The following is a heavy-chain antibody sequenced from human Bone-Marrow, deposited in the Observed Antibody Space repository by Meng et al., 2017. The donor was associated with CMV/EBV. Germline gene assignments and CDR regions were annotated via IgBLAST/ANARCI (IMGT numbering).Heavy chain of an antibody. V-gene: IGHV4-34*01. CDR2: INHSGST. J-gene: IGHJ4*02. Sequence: GSLRLSCAVYGGSFSGYYWSWIRQPPGKGLEWIGEINHSGSTNYNPSLKSRVTISVDTSKNQFSLKLSSVTAADTAVYYCARDGIAYSSSSGFDYWGQGTLVTFYS. D-gene: IGHD6-6*01. CDR1: GGSFSGYY. CDR3: ARDGIAYSSSSGFDY.